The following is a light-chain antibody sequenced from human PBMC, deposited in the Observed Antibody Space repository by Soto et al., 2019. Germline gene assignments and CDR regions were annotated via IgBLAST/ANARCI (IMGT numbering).Light chain of an antibody. CDR1: QGIRSA. V-gene: IGKV1-6*01. CDR2: AAS. CDR3: LLDYAYLWA. J-gene: IGKJ1*01. Sequence: AIQLTQSPSSLSASVGDRVTITCRASQGIRSALGWYQQKPGKVPKLLIYAASTLQSGVPSRFSGSGFGTDFTLTINSLQPEDFATYYCLLDYAYLWAFGQGTKVEVK.